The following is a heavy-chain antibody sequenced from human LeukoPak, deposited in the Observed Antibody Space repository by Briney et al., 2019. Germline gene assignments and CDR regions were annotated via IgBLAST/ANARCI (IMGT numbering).Heavy chain of an antibody. D-gene: IGHD3-22*01. CDR1: GFTFSSYA. J-gene: IGHJ4*02. CDR2: IWYDGSNK. CDR3: ARDRGYYDSSVPFDY. Sequence: QSGGSLRLSCAASGFTFSSYAMSWVRQAPGKGLEWVAVIWYDGSNKYYADSVKGRFTISRDNSKNTLYLQMNSLRAEDTAVYYCARDRGYYDSSVPFDYWGQGTLVTVSS. V-gene: IGHV3-33*08.